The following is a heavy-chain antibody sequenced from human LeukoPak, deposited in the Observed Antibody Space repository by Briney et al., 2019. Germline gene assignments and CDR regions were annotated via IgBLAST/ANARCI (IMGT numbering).Heavy chain of an antibody. D-gene: IGHD6-19*01. CDR2: IKEGGSEK. CDR3: ARWLYSSGWSLDP. CDR1: GFTFSSYW. Sequence: PGGSLRLSCAASGFTFSSYWMNWVRQAPGKGLEWVAKIKEGGSEKHYADSVMGRFTISRDNAEDSLFLQMDSLRVEDTAVYYCARWLYSSGWSLDPWGQGTLVTVSS. V-gene: IGHV3-7*03. J-gene: IGHJ4*02.